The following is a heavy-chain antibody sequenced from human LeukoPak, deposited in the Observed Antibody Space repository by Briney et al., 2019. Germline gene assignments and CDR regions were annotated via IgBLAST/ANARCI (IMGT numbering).Heavy chain of an antibody. D-gene: IGHD3-9*01. CDR3: AKDLYPVLRYFDWLSDY. J-gene: IGHJ4*02. CDR1: GFTFSSYG. CDR2: ISYDGSNK. V-gene: IGHV3-30*18. Sequence: GRSLRLSCAASGFTFSSYGMHWVRQAPGKGLEWVAVISYDGSNKYYADSVKGRFTISRDNSKNTLYLQMNCLRAEDTAVYYCAKDLYPVLRYFDWLSDYWGQGTLVTVSS.